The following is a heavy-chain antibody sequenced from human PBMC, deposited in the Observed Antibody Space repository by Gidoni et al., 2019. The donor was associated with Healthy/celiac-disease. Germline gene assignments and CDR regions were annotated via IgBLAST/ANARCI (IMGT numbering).Heavy chain of an antibody. V-gene: IGHV3-33*01. D-gene: IGHD2-21*01. CDR1: GFTFSSYG. CDR2: IWYDGSNK. CDR3: ASPGDGTFDY. J-gene: IGHJ4*02. Sequence: QVQLVESGGGVVQPGRSLRLSCAASGFTFSSYGMHWVRQAPGKGLEWVAVIWYDGSNKYYADSVKGRFTISRDNSKNTLYLQMNSLRAEDTAVYYCASPGDGTFDYWGQGTLVTVSS.